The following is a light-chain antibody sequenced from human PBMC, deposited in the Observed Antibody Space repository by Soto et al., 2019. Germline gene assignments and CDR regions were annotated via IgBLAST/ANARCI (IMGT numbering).Light chain of an antibody. CDR2: DAS. J-gene: IGKJ1*01. CDR3: QQYNSYSRT. CDR1: QSISSW. V-gene: IGKV1-5*01. Sequence: DIQMTQSPLTVSATVVDRVTLTCRASQSISSWLAWYQQKPGKAPKLLIYDASSLESGVPSRFSGSGSGTEFTLTISSLQPDDFATYYCQQYNSYSRTFGQGTKVDIK.